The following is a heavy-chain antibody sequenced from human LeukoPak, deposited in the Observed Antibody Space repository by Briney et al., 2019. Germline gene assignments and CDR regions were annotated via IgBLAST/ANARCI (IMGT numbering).Heavy chain of an antibody. Sequence: GGSLRLSCEASGFTFSSYEMNWVRQAPGKGLEWVSYISDRGSTIFYADSVKGRFTISRDNAKNSLYLQMDSLRADDTAVYYCARGQSGWYLGFDIWGQGTMVTVSS. D-gene: IGHD6-19*01. J-gene: IGHJ3*02. CDR1: GFTFSSYE. CDR2: ISDRGSTI. CDR3: ARGQSGWYLGFDI. V-gene: IGHV3-48*03.